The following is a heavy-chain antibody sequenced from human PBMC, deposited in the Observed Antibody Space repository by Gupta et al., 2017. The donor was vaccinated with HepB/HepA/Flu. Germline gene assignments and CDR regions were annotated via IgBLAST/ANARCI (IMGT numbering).Heavy chain of an antibody. CDR3: ARGYDTSGFRNYFDY. CDR1: GGSISSSSNY. D-gene: IGHD3-22*01. J-gene: IGHJ4*02. CDR2: IYYSGYT. V-gene: IGHV4-39*01. Sequence: QLQLQESGPGLVKPSETLSLTCTVSGGSISSSSNYWGWIRQPPGKGLEWIGSIYYSGYTYYSPSLRSRVTISAETSRNQFSLKLSSVTAADTAVYYCARGYDTSGFRNYFDYWGQGTLGTVSS.